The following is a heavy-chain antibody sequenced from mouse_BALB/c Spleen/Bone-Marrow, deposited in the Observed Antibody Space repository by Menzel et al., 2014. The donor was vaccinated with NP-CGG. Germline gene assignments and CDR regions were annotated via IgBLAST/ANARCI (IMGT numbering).Heavy chain of an antibody. V-gene: IGHV1-69*02. Sequence: QVQLQQSGAELVRPGASVKVSCKASGYTFINYWINWVRQRPGQGLEWIGNIYPSDSYTNYNQKFKDKATLTVDKSSSTAYMQLSSPTSEDSVVYYCTRMHYNDYAMDYWGQGTSVTVSA. CDR1: GYTFINYW. J-gene: IGHJ4*01. D-gene: IGHD1-3*01. CDR3: TRMHYNDYAMDY. CDR2: IYPSDSYT.